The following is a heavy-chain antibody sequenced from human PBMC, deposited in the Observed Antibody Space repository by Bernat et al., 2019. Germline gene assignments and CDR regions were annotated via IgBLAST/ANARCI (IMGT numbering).Heavy chain of an antibody. D-gene: IGHD1-26*01. CDR3: ASSIRADVGRAFDI. CDR2: ISSSSSYT. V-gene: IGHV3-11*06. J-gene: IGHJ3*02. CDR1: GFTFSDYY. Sequence: QVQLVESGGGLVKPGGSLRLSCAASGFTFSDYYMSWIRQAPGKGLEWVSDISSSSSYTNYADSVKGRFTISRDNAKNSLYLQMNSLRAEDTAVYYCASSIRADVGRAFDIWGQGTMVTVSS.